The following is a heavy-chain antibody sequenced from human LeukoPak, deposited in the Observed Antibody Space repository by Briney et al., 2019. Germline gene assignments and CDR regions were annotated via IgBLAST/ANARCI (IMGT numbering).Heavy chain of an antibody. CDR1: GGSISSSSYY. D-gene: IGHD3-10*01. CDR3: ARHNYYGSGGGQFDY. J-gene: IGHJ4*02. CDR2: IYYSGST. Sequence: PSETLSLTCTVSGGSISSSSYYWGWIRQPPGKGLEWIGSIYYSGSTYYNPSLKGRVTISVDTSKNQFSLKLSSVTAADTAVYYCARHNYYGSGGGQFDYWGQGTLVTVSS. V-gene: IGHV4-39*01.